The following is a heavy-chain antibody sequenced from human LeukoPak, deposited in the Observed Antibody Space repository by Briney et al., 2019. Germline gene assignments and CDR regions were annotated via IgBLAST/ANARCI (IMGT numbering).Heavy chain of an antibody. CDR1: SGSISSGDYY. D-gene: IGHD5-18*01. Sequence: KPSETLSLTCTVSSGSISSGDYYWSWIRQHPGKGLEWIGYIYYSGSTYYNPSLKSRVTISVDTSKNQFSLKLSSVTAADTAVYYCARGGIQLWSQGRYFQHWGQGTLVTVSS. V-gene: IGHV4-31*03. CDR3: ARGGIQLWSQGRYFQH. J-gene: IGHJ1*01. CDR2: IYYSGST.